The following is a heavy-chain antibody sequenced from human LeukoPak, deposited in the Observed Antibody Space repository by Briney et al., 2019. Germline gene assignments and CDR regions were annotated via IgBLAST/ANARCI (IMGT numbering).Heavy chain of an antibody. J-gene: IGHJ4*02. CDR3: ATIKRYDTGRSASVGIDH. D-gene: IGHD2-15*01. CDR1: GLTFSSND. Sequence: GGSLRLSCAASGLTFSSNDMTWVRQAPGKGLEWVSSISTSSTYIFYADSVKGRFTISRDNARNSLYLQMNSLRAEDTAVYYCATIKRYDTGRSASVGIDHWGQGTLVTVSS. V-gene: IGHV3-21*01. CDR2: ISTSSTYI.